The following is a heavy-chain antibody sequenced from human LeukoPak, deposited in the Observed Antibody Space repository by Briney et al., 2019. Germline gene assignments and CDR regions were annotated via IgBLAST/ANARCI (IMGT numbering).Heavy chain of an antibody. CDR2: ISSSGSTI. CDR3: ATVVPLRCFAY. J-gene: IGHJ4*02. V-gene: IGHV3-11*04. Sequence: GGSLRLSCAASGFTFSDYYMSWIRQAPGKGLEWVSYISSSGSTIYYADSVKGRFTISRDNAKNSLYLQMSSLRAEDTAVYYCATVVPLRCFAYWGQGTLVTVSS. CDR1: GFTFSDYY. D-gene: IGHD6-6*01.